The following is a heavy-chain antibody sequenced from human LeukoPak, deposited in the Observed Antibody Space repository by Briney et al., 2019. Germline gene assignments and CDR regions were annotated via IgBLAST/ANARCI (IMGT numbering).Heavy chain of an antibody. CDR2: ISYDGSNK. J-gene: IGHJ4*02. CDR3: ARDGSSSYYFDY. V-gene: IGHV3-30-3*01. D-gene: IGHD6-6*01. CDR1: GFTFSSYA. Sequence: PGRSLRLSCAASGFTFSSYAMHWVRQAPGKGLEGVAVISYDGSNKYYADSVKGRFTISRDNSKNTLYLQMNSLRAEDTAVYYCARDGSSSYYFDYWGQGTLVTVSS.